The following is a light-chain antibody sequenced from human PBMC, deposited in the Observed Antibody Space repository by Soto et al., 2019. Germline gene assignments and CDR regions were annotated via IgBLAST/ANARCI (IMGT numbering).Light chain of an antibody. J-gene: IGKJ4*01. Sequence: DIQMTQSTYSLSASVGDRVTITCRASQSISTSLNWYQQKPGKAPKLLIYAATSLKSGVPSRFSGSGSGTDFILTISRLQPEDFAAYYCQQSYSTPRTFGGGTKVDI. CDR3: QQSYSTPRT. V-gene: IGKV1-39*01. CDR1: QSISTS. CDR2: AAT.